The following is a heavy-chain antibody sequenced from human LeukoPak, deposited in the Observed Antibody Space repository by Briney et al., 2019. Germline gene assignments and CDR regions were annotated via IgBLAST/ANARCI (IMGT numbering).Heavy chain of an antibody. CDR3: ARHGSEYSSSPRDGMDV. V-gene: IGHV5-51*01. CDR2: IYPGDSDT. CDR1: GYSFTSYW. J-gene: IGHJ6*02. Sequence: GESLKISCKGSGYSFTSYWIGWVRQMPGKGLEWMGIIYPGDSDTRYSPSFQGQVTISADKSISTAYLQWSSLKASDTAMYYCARHGSEYSSSPRDGMDVWGQGTTVTVSS. D-gene: IGHD6-13*01.